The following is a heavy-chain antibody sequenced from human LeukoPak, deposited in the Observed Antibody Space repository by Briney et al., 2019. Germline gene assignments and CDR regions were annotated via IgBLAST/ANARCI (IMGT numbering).Heavy chain of an antibody. CDR3: ARDGLWIQNAFDI. CDR1: GDSMSGNNYN. J-gene: IGHJ3*02. D-gene: IGHD5-18*01. CDR2: IYYSGST. Sequence: SETLSLTCTVSGDSMSGNNYNWGWIRQPPGKGLEWIGSIYYSGSTYYNPSLKSRVTISVDTSKNEFSLKLSSVTAADTAVYYCARDGLWIQNAFDIWGQGTMVTVSA. V-gene: IGHV4-39*07.